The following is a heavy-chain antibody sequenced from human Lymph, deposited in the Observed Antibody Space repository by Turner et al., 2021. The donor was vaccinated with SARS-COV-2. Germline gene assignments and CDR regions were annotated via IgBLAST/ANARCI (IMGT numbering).Heavy chain of an antibody. D-gene: IGHD3-22*01. J-gene: IGHJ6*02. CDR3: DRVGSSVVPYYYYGMDV. CDR1: GGTFSSHV. Sequence: QAQLVQSGTAVTKPGSSVKVPCKASGGTFSSHVISWVRQAPGQGLEWMGGIIPRFGTANYAQKFQGRVTITADESTSTAYMELGSLRVDDTAVYYCDRVGSSVVPYYYYGMDVWGQGTTVTVSS. V-gene: IGHV1-69*01. CDR2: IIPRFGTA.